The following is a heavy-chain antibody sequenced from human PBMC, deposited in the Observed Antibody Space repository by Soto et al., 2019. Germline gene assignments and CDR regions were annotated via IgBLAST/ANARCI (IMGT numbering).Heavy chain of an antibody. V-gene: IGHV3-20*04. CDR2: INRHGDST. Sequence: EVYLVESGGGVVRPGGSLRLSCAASGFGFDDYGMSWVRQGPGKGLEWVSGINRHGDSTGYADSVKGRFTISRDNAKNSLYLQMNGLKVEDTAFYYCARDHRWGYEYGDYGDSWGQGTLVTVSS. CDR3: ARDHRWGYEYGDYGDS. CDR1: GFGFDDYG. D-gene: IGHD4-17*01. J-gene: IGHJ4*02.